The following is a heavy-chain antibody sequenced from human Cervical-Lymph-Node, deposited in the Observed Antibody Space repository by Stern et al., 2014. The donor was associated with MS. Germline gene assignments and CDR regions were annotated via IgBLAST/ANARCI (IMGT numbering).Heavy chain of an antibody. CDR3: ARAGYCSPSTCSDAFDI. CDR1: GYSFISHA. Sequence: VQLLESGAEVKDPGASVKVSCTDSGYSFISHAMHWVRQAPGQTFEWMGWINGDNGNTKYSQKLQGRVTITRDKTTSTAYMELSSLTSEDTAVYYCARAGYCSPSTCSDAFDIWGQGTMVTVSS. J-gene: IGHJ3*02. V-gene: IGHV1-3*01. CDR2: INGDNGNT. D-gene: IGHD2-15*01.